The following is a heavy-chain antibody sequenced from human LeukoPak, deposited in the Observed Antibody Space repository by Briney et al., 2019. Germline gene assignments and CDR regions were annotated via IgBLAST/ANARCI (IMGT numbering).Heavy chain of an antibody. Sequence: PSETLSLTCTLSGGSISSYYWSWIRQPPGKGLEWIWYIYYSGSTNYNPSLKSRVTISVDTPKNQFSLKLSSVTAAPPACYYGPRDITLIAARLFNYWGPGTLVTVSS. J-gene: IGHJ4*02. V-gene: IGHV4-59*01. CDR2: IYYSGST. D-gene: IGHD6-6*01. CDR1: GGSISSYY. CDR3: PRDITLIAARLFNY.